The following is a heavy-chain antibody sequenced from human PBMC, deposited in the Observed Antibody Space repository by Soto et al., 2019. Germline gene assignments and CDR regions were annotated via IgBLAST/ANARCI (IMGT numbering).Heavy chain of an antibody. CDR1: GGSISSYY. J-gene: IGHJ1*01. CDR3: ARARITIFGVVEYFQH. Sequence: SETLSLTCTVSGGSISSYYWSWIRQPPGKGLEWIGYIYYSGSTNYNPSLKSRVTISVDTSKNQFSLKLSSVTAADTAVYYCARARITIFGVVEYFQHSGQGTLVTVSS. V-gene: IGHV4-59*01. CDR2: IYYSGST. D-gene: IGHD3-3*01.